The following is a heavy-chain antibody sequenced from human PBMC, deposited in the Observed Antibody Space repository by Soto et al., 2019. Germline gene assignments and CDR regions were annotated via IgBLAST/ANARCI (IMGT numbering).Heavy chain of an antibody. CDR2: ISYDGSNK. Sequence: GGSLRLSCAASGFTFSSYAMHWVRQAPGKGLEWVAVISYDGSNKYYADSVKGRFTISRDNSKNTLYLQMNSLRAEDTAVYYCARDNSKKWGLSYGAEVNFDYWGQGTLVTVSS. CDR1: GFTFSSYA. D-gene: IGHD3-10*01. J-gene: IGHJ4*02. V-gene: IGHV3-30-3*01. CDR3: ARDNSKKWGLSYGAEVNFDY.